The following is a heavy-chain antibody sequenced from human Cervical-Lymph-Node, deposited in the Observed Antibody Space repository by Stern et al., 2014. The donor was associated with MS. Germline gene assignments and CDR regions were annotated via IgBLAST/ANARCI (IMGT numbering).Heavy chain of an antibody. J-gene: IGHJ4*02. V-gene: IGHV3-30*03. CDR1: GFTFSSYG. Sequence: QLVESGGAVVQPGRSLRLSCAASGFTFSSYGMHLVRPAPGKGLEWVTVISYDGNHKYYAASVKGRFTISRDNSKNTLHLQMNSVTPDDTAIYYCARDYEDTSMLFDHWGQGTLVTVSS. D-gene: IGHD2-8*01. CDR2: ISYDGNHK. CDR3: ARDYEDTSMLFDH.